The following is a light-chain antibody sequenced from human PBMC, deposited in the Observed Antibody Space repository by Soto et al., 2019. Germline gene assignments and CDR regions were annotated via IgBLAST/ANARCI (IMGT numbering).Light chain of an antibody. V-gene: IGKV3-20*01. CDR1: QSVGGSY. CDR3: QHYGSSPWT. J-gene: IGKJ1*01. Sequence: EIVLTQSPGTLSLSPGERATLSCRARQSVGGSYLAWFQQKPGQAPRLLIYVASTRATGVPDRFSGSGSATDFSLTINRLEPEDFAVYYCQHYGSSPWTFGQGTKVEIK. CDR2: VAS.